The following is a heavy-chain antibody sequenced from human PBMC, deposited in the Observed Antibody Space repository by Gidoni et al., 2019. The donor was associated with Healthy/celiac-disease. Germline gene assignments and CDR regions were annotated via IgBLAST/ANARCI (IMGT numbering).Heavy chain of an antibody. J-gene: IGHJ4*02. CDR1: GYSFTSYW. Sequence: EVQLVQSGAEVKKPGESLRISCKGSGYSFTSYWISWVRQMPGKGLEWMGRIDPSDSYTNYSPSFQGHVTISADKSISTAYLQWSSLKASDTAMYYCASTYQDSSGWYGDGYNYGSDYWGQGTLVTVSS. D-gene: IGHD6-19*01. CDR3: ASTYQDSSGWYGDGYNYGSDY. CDR2: IDPSDSYT. V-gene: IGHV5-10-1*01.